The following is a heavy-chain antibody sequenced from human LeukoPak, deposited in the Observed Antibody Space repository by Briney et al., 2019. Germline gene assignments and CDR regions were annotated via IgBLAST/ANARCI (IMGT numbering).Heavy chain of an antibody. CDR1: GGSISSYY. J-gene: IGHJ6*02. V-gene: IGHV4-4*07. Sequence: SETLSLTCTVSGGSISSYYWSWLRQPAGKGLEGIGRIYTSGSTNYNPSLKSRVTMSVDRSTNQFSLKLSSVTAADTAVYYCARGAYYYGSGSQTEYYYYYGMDVWGQGTTVTVSS. D-gene: IGHD3-10*01. CDR3: ARGAYYYGSGSQTEYYYYYGMDV. CDR2: IYTSGST.